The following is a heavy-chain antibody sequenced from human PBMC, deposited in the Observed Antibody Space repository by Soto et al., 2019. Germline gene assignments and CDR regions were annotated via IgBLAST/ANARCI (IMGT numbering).Heavy chain of an antibody. CDR3: ARHNYGSGSTYFDY. V-gene: IGHV4-59*08. J-gene: IGHJ4*02. Sequence: PSETLSLTCTVSGGSISSYYWSWIRQPPGKGLEWIGYIYYSGSTNYNPSLKSRVTISVDTSKNQLSLKLNSMTAADTALYYCARHNYGSGSTYFDYWGQGTLVTVSS. CDR1: GGSISSYY. CDR2: IYYSGST. D-gene: IGHD3-10*01.